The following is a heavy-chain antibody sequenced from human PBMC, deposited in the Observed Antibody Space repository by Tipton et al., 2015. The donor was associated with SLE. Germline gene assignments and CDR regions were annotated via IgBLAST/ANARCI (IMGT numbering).Heavy chain of an antibody. J-gene: IGHJ3*02. CDR1: GGSFSGYY. V-gene: IGHV4-34*01. Sequence: TLSLTCAVYGGSFSGYYWSWIRQPPGKGLEWIGEINHSGSTNYNPSLKSRVTISVDTSKNQFSLKLSSVTAVDTAVYYCARGKSFDIWGQGTMVTVSS. CDR3: ARGKSFDI. CDR2: INHSGST.